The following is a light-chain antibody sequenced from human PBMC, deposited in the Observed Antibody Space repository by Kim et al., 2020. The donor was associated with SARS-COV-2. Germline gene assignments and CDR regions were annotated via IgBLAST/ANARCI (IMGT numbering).Light chain of an antibody. V-gene: IGLV4-69*01. CDR3: QTWDNSIRV. Sequence: QLVLTQSPSASASLGASVKLTCTLSSGHSSDAIAWHQQQPEKGPRYLMKLNSDGSHTKGDGIPGRFSGSSSGAERYLTISGLQSDDEADYYCQTWDNSIRVFGGGTQLTVL. J-gene: IGLJ3*02. CDR1: SGHSSDA. CDR2: LNSDGSH.